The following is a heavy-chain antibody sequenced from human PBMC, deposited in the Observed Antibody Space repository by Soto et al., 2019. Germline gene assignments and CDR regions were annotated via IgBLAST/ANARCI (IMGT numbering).Heavy chain of an antibody. CDR3: ARYERGAAFTS. CDR1: GHTFTTDD. Sequence: ASVKVSCKASGHTFTTDDINWVRQATGQGPEWMGWMDPNSDNRGYAQKFQGRVTMTGDTSISTVHMELSSLTSEDTAIYYCARYERGAAFTSWGQGTPVTVSS. V-gene: IGHV1-8*01. D-gene: IGHD6-13*01. CDR2: MDPNSDNR. J-gene: IGHJ5*02.